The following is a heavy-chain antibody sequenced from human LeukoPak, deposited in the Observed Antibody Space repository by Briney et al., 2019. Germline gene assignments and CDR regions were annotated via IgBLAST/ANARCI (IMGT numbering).Heavy chain of an antibody. CDR3: ARGPYYGDSSDNWFDP. CDR2: INHSGST. V-gene: IGHV4-34*01. CDR1: GGSFSGYY. Sequence: KPSETLSPTCAVYGGSFSGYYWSWIRPPPGKGLEWIGEINHSGSTNYNPSLKSRVTISVDTSKNQFSLKLSSVTAADTAVYYCARGPYYGDSSDNWFDPWGQGTLVTVSS. D-gene: IGHD4-17*01. J-gene: IGHJ5*02.